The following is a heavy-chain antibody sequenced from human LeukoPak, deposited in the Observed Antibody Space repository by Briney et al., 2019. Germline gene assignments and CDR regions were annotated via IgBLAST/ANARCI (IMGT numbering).Heavy chain of an antibody. Sequence: GGSLRLSCAGSGFTFSSYAMSWVRQAPGKGLEWVSAISGSGGSTYYADSVKGRFTISRDNSKNTLYLQMNSLRAEDTAVYYCAKDRYYGEIFDYWGQGTLVTVSS. V-gene: IGHV3-23*01. J-gene: IGHJ4*02. CDR2: ISGSGGST. CDR1: GFTFSSYA. CDR3: AKDRYYGEIFDY. D-gene: IGHD4-17*01.